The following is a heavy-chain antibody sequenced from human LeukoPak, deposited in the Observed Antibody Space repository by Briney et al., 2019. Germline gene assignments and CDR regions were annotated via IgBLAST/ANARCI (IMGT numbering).Heavy chain of an antibody. CDR1: GFTFSSYE. D-gene: IGHD3-16*01. CDR3: GASRQYVGAFDI. V-gene: IGHV3-48*03. Sequence: GGSLRLSCAASGFTFSSYELYWVRQAPGKGLEGISYIISSSNIIKHAAYVRGRFTISRDDARESLYLQMSSLRADDSAIYYCGASRQYVGAFDIWGQGTLVTVSS. J-gene: IGHJ3*02. CDR2: IISSSNII.